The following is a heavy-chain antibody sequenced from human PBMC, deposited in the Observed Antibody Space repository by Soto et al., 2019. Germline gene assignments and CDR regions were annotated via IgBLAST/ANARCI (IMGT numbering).Heavy chain of an antibody. V-gene: IGHV3-21*01. CDR1: GFTFSSYS. CDR2: ISSSSSYI. D-gene: IGHD6-6*01. Sequence: GGSLRLSCAASGFTFSSYSMNWVRQAPGKGLEWVSSISSSSSYIYYADSVKGRFTISRDNAKNSLYLQMNSLRAEDTAVYYCARVTIAARLTDVWGQGTTVTVSS. J-gene: IGHJ6*02. CDR3: ARVTIAARLTDV.